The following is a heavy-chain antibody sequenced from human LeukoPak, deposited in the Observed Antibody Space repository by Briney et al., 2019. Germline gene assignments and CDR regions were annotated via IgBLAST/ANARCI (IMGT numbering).Heavy chain of an antibody. CDR3: ARDGGSSGYYYSY. CDR1: GGSFSSYY. D-gene: IGHD3-22*01. J-gene: IGHJ4*02. CDR2: IYYSGST. V-gene: IGHV4-59*12. Sequence: SETLSLTCAVYGGSFSSYYWSWIRQPPGKGLEWIGYIYYSGSTNYNPSLKSRVTMSVDTSKNQFSLKLSSVTAADTAVYYCARDGGSSGYYYSYWGQGTLVTVSS.